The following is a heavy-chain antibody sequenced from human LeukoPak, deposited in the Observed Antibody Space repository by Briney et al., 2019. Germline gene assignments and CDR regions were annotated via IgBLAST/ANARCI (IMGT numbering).Heavy chain of an antibody. CDR3: ATGGYCSGGSCFAFDY. CDR2: IYYSGST. J-gene: IGHJ4*02. V-gene: IGHV4-59*01. D-gene: IGHD2-15*01. CDR1: GGSISSYY. Sequence: SETLSLTCTVSGGSISSYYWSWIRQPPGKGLEWIGYIYYSGSTNYNPSLKSRVTISVDTSKNQFSLKLSSVTAADTAVYYCATGGYCSGGSCFAFDYWGQGTLVTVSS.